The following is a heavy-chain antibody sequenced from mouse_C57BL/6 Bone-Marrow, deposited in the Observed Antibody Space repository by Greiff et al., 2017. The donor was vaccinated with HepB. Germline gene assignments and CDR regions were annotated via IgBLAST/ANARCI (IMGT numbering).Heavy chain of an antibody. J-gene: IGHJ4*01. CDR2: ITHSGET. D-gene: IGHD1-2*01. CDR1: GFPITSGYY. V-gene: IGHV12-3*01. CDR3: AVYPHYDARDAMDY. Sequence: VKLVESGPGLVKPSQSLFLTCSITGFPITSGYYWIWIRQSPGKPLEWMGYITHSGETFYNPSLQSPISITRETSKNQFFLQLNSVTTEDTAMYYCAVYPHYDARDAMDYWGQGTSVTVSS.